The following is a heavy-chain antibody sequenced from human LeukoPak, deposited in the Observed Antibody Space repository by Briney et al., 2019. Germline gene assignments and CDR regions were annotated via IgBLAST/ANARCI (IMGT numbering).Heavy chain of an antibody. Sequence: SETLSLTCTVSGGSISSSSYYWGWIRQPPGKGLGWIGSIYYSGSTYYNPSLKSRVTISVDTSKNQFSLKLSSVTAADTAVYYCARDFGGWYFDYWGQGTLVTVSS. D-gene: IGHD6-19*01. CDR2: IYYSGST. J-gene: IGHJ4*02. CDR1: GGSISSSSYY. CDR3: ARDFGGWYFDY. V-gene: IGHV4-39*07.